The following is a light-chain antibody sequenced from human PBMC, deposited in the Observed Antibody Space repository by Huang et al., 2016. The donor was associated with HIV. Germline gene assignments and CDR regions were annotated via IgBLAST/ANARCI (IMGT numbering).Light chain of an antibody. Sequence: ETVLTQSPATLAASPGERAALSCRASQSVRSNLAWYQQSPGQSPRLLIYGASTRATGIPARFSGSGSGTEFTLTISSLQSEDFVVYYCQQYNNMNSFGQGTRVEIK. V-gene: IGKV3-15*01. CDR3: QQYNNMNS. J-gene: IGKJ2*03. CDR1: QSVRSN. CDR2: GAS.